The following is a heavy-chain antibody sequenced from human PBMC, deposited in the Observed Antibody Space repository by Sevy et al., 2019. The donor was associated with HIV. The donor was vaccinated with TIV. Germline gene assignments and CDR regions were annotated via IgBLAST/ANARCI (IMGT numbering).Heavy chain of an antibody. D-gene: IGHD4-17*01. CDR3: ARTRDYGDYPLFYYYYGMDV. V-gene: IGHV4-34*01. CDR1: GGSFSGYY. Sequence: SETLSLTCAVYGGSFSGYYWSWIRQPPGKGLEWIGEINHSGSTNYNPSLKSRVTISVDTSKNQFSLKLSSVTAADTAVYYCARTRDYGDYPLFYYYYGMDVWGQRTTVTVSS. J-gene: IGHJ6*02. CDR2: INHSGST.